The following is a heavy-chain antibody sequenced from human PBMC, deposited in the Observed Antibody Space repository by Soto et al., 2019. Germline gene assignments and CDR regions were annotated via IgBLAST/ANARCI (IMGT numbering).Heavy chain of an antibody. D-gene: IGHD2-21*01. CDR3: AKDTGPDIVGGQDGLDV. CDR1: GFTFDDYA. CDR2: ISWNSGTI. J-gene: IGHJ6*02. V-gene: IGHV3-9*01. Sequence: EVQLVESGGGLVQPGRSLRLSCTASGFTFDDYATHWVRQAPGKGLEWVSGISWNSGTIGYADSVKGRFTISRDNAKNSLYLQMNSLRTEDTALYYCAKDTGPDIVGGQDGLDVWGQGTTVSVSS.